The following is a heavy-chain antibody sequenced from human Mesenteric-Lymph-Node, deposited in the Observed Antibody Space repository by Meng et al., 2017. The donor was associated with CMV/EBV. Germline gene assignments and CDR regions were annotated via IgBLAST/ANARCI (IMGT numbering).Heavy chain of an antibody. CDR3: ARDPLSGYYYFDY. CDR2: ISPRTGDT. V-gene: IGHV1-2*02. CDR1: GYTFTGSY. Sequence: ASVMVSCKASGYTFTGSYIHWIRQAPGQGLEWMGWISPRTGDTLYSQKFQGRVAMTRDTSITTAYLELSTLKFEDTAVYFCARDPLSGYYYFDYWGQGVPVTVSS. J-gene: IGHJ4*02. D-gene: IGHD3-3*01.